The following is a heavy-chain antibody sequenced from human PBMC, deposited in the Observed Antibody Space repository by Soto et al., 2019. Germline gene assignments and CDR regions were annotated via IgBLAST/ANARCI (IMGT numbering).Heavy chain of an antibody. CDR1: GFTFSDYY. D-gene: IGHD3-10*01. V-gene: IGHV3-11*01. J-gene: IGHJ6*02. CDR2: ISTSGSTI. Sequence: PGGSLRLSCAASGFTFSDYYMSWIRQAPGKGLEWVSYISTSGSTIYYADSVKGRFTISRDSAKNSLYLQMNSLTAEDTAVYYCATAGLGELLDPYYYYGMDVWGQGTTVTVSS. CDR3: ATAGLGELLDPYYYYGMDV.